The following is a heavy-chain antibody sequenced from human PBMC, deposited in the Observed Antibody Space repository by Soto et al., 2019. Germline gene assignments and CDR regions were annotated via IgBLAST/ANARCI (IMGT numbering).Heavy chain of an antibody. CDR3: ATYCITTRCYYGMDV. D-gene: IGHD2-2*01. CDR1: GDSISSNNW. Sequence: PSETLSLTCDVSGDSISSNNWWSWVRQPPGKGLEWIGEIYHSGSTNYNPYLKSRVTISIDKSENQFSLKLSSVTAAYTAVYYCATYCITTRCYYGMDVWGQGTTVTVS. J-gene: IGHJ6*02. V-gene: IGHV4-4*02. CDR2: IYHSGST.